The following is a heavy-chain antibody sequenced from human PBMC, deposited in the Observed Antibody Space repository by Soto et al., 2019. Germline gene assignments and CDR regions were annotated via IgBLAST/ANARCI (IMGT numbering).Heavy chain of an antibody. CDR2: MYYSGTT. J-gene: IGHJ5*02. V-gene: IGHV4-39*01. Sequence: SETLSLTCTVSGGSISSSDFYWGWLRQTPGKGLEFIGSMYYSGTTYYNQSLKSRVTISVDTSKNQFTLKLISVTAADTVVYYCAVVDSTGNWFDPWGEGALVTVSS. D-gene: IGHD6-25*01. CDR3: AVVDSTGNWFDP. CDR1: GGSISSSDFY.